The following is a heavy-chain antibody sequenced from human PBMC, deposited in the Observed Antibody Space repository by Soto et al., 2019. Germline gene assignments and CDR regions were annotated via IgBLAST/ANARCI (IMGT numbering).Heavy chain of an antibody. CDR3: ARGTVTGSEYNFYYYGMDV. V-gene: IGHV1-69*12. J-gene: IGHJ6*02. D-gene: IGHD1-1*01. CDR2: LIPIFGNT. CDR1: GGTLNSYA. Sequence: QVQLVQSGVEVKKPGSSVKVSCKASGGTLNSYAIDWVRQAPGQGIEWMGGLIPIFGNTYYAQRLQGRVKLTADESTRTAYMELSTLTSADTAVYDCARGTVTGSEYNFYYYGMDVWGQGTTVIVSS.